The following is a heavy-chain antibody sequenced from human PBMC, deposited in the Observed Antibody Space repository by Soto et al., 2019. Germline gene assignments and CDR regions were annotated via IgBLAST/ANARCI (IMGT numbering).Heavy chain of an antibody. J-gene: IGHJ5*02. V-gene: IGHV4-31*03. D-gene: IGHD6-6*01. CDR2: ISYTGRT. CDR3: ARGSFSSSSSWFDP. Sequence: SETLSLTCTVSGGSISIDANFWSWMRQLPGRGLEWIGYISYTGRTYYTPSLNSRLTISLDTSKNLFSLRLSAVTAADTAVYFCARGSFSSSSSWFDPWGQGTLVTVSS. CDR1: GGSISIDANF.